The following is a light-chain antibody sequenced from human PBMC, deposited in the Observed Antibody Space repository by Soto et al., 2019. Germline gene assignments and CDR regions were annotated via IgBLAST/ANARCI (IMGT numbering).Light chain of an antibody. V-gene: IGKV3-20*01. J-gene: IGKJ3*01. CDR3: QQYGTSPLP. CDR1: QSVSSGF. CDR2: GAS. Sequence: ELVFTQSPGTLSLSPGERATLSGRASQSVSSGFLAWNQQKRGQAPRLRIYGASNRATGIPDRLSGSGSRTDFTLTISRLEPAYFAVYYCQQYGTSPLPFGPGTKVDIK.